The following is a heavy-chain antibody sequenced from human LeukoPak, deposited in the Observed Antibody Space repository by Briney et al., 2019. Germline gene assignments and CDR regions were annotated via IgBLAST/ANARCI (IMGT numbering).Heavy chain of an antibody. Sequence: GGSLRLSCAASGFTFSSYWMSWVRQAPGKGLEWVANIKQDGSEKNYVDSVKGRFTISRDNAKNSLYLHMNSLRAEDTAVYYCAWDYGGSSPFDYWGQGTLVTVSS. CDR1: GFTFSSYW. J-gene: IGHJ4*02. D-gene: IGHD4-23*01. V-gene: IGHV3-7*01. CDR3: AWDYGGSSPFDY. CDR2: IKQDGSEK.